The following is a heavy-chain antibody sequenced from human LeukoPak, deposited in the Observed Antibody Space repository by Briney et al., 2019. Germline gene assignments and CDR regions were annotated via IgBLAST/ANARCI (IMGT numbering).Heavy chain of an antibody. Sequence: GGSLRLSCTASGFTFSTYGMHWVRQAPGKGLEWVTLISYDGSTKYYSDSVKGRFTLSRDNSKNTLYLQMNSLRAEDTAVYYCAKDGAWLRFDDWGQGILVSVSS. CDR2: ISYDGSTK. V-gene: IGHV3-30*18. CDR1: GFTFSTYG. D-gene: IGHD5-12*01. CDR3: AKDGAWLRFDD. J-gene: IGHJ4*02.